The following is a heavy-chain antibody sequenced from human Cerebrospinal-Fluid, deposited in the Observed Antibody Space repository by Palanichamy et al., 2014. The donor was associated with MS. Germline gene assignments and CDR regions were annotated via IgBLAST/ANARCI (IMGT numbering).Heavy chain of an antibody. J-gene: IGHJ2*01. CDR2: VYSSGST. CDR3: AREISTVIAAGRLSWGPKRPSDKHSYWYFDL. V-gene: IGHV4-61*02. Sequence: QVQLQESGPGLVKPSQTLSLTCTVSSGSMSSGSHYWSWVRQPAGKGLEWIGRVYSSGSTDYDPSLKSRVTISVDTSKNQFSLKMTSVTAADTAVYYCAREISTVIAAGRLSWGPKRPSDKHSYWYFDLWGRGTLVTVSS. CDR1: SGSMSSGSHY. D-gene: IGHD6-13*01.